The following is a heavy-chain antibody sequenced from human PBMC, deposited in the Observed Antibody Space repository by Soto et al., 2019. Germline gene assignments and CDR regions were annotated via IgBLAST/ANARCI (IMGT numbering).Heavy chain of an antibody. J-gene: IGHJ4*02. D-gene: IGHD5-12*01. CDR1: GGSISSFY. CDR2: IYYSGRS. Sequence: QVQLQESGPGLVKPSETLSLTCTVSGGSISSFYWNWIRQPPGKGLEWIGYIYYSGRSSYNPSLTSRVTISADTSKNQVYLKLSSVTAADTAVYYCARAGYGMATITFDYWGQGTLVTVSS. CDR3: ARAGYGMATITFDY. V-gene: IGHV4-59*01.